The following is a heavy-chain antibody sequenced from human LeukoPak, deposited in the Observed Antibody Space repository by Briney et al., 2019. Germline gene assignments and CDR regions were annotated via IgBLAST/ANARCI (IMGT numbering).Heavy chain of an antibody. V-gene: IGHV4-39*01. CDR1: GGSISNNSYY. D-gene: IGHD4-23*01. CDR3: ATSGYVGNTRFDS. Sequence: PSETLSLTCTVSGGSISNNSYYWGWIRQPPGKGLEWIGSISSSGSTYYTPSLKSRVTVSVDTSKNQFSLKLSSVTAADTAVYYCATSGYVGNTRFDSWGQGTLVTVSS. CDR2: ISSSGST. J-gene: IGHJ4*02.